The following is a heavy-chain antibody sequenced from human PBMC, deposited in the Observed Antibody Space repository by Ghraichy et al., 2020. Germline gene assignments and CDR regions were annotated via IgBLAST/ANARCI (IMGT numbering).Heavy chain of an antibody. CDR1: GGSISSYY. D-gene: IGHD4-23*01. CDR3: ARTVSTTVVTPFDY. CDR2: IYYSGST. J-gene: IGHJ4*02. Sequence: GSLRLSCTVSGGSISSYYWSWIRQPPGKGLEWIGYIYYSGSTNYNPSLKSRVTISVDTSKNQFSLKLSSVTAADTAVYYCARTVSTTVVTPFDYWGQGTLVTVSS. V-gene: IGHV4-59*01.